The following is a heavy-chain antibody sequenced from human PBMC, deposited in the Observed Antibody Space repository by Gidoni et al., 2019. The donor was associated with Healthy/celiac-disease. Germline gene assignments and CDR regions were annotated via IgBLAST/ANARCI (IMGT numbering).Heavy chain of an antibody. CDR2: IYPSGST. V-gene: IGHV4-4*02. CDR1: GGSISSSNW. Sequence: QVQLQESGPGLVKPSGTLSLTCAASGGSISSSNWWSWVRQPPGKGLEWIGEIYPSGSTNYNPSLKSRVTRSVDKSKNQFSLKLSSVTAADTAVYYCARAPVTAGAFDIWGQGTMVTVSS. D-gene: IGHD4-4*01. J-gene: IGHJ3*02. CDR3: ARAPVTAGAFDI.